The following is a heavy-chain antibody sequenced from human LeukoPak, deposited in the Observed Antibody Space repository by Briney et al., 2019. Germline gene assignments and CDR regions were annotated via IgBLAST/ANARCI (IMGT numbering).Heavy chain of an antibody. CDR3: AHSRLGLICDY. V-gene: IGHV2-5*01. J-gene: IGHJ4*02. CDR1: GFSLSSSAVG. D-gene: IGHD5-12*01. Sequence: SGPTLVNPTQTLTLTCTFSGFSLSSSAVGVGWIRQPPGKALEWLATIYWNNDKRYSPSLKSRLTITKDTSKNQVVLTMTNMDPVDTGTYYCAHSRLGLICDYWGQGTLVTVSS. CDR2: IYWNNDK.